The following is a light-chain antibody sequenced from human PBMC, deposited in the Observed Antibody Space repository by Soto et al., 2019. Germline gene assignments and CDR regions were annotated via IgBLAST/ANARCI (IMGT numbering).Light chain of an antibody. Sequence: QSALTQPASVSGSPGQSITISCTGTSSDGGGYNYVSWYQQHPGKAPKLMIYEVSNRPSGVSNRFSASKSGNTASLTISGLPAEDEADYYCSSYTSSTTWVFGGGPK. CDR1: SSDGGGYNY. CDR3: SSYTSSTTWV. V-gene: IGLV2-14*01. CDR2: EVS. J-gene: IGLJ3*02.